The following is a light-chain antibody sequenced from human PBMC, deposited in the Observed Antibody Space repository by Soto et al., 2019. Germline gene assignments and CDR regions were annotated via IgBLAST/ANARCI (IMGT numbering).Light chain of an antibody. CDR3: KKSNSTPPPT. J-gene: IGKJ5*01. CDR1: QSISSY. Sequence: DIQMAQSPSSLSASVGDRVTITCRASQSISSYLNWYQQKPGKAPNLLIYAASSLQSGVPSRFSGSGSGTYSTPTISTLQPKDLATNYCKKSNSTPPPTFAQGTQLEIK. V-gene: IGKV1-39*01. CDR2: AAS.